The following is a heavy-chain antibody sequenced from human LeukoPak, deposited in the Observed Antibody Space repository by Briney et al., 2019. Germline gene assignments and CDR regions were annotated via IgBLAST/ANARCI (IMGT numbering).Heavy chain of an antibody. J-gene: IGHJ5*02. D-gene: IGHD5-18*01. CDR3: ARDRDTAMVYYWFDP. V-gene: IGHV3-7*01. CDR1: GFTFSSYW. CDR2: IKQDGSEK. Sequence: GGSLRLSCAASGFTFSSYWMSWVRQTPGKGLEWVANIKQDGSEKYYVDSVKGRFTISRDNAKNSLYLQMNSLRAEDTAVYYCARDRDTAMVYYWFDPWGQGTLVTVSS.